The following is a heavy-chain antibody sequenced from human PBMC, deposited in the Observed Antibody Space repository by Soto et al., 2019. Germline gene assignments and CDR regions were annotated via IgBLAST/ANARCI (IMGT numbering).Heavy chain of an antibody. CDR2: IIPIFGTA. CDR3: ARGGGCSYGYTPASHDAFDI. Sequence: QVQLVQSGAEVKKPGSSVKVSCKASGGTFSSYAISWVRQAPGQGLEWMGGIIPIFGTANYAQKFQGRVTITADESTSTAYMELSSLRSEDTAVYYCARGGGCSYGYTPASHDAFDIWGQGTMVTVSS. V-gene: IGHV1-69*12. CDR1: GGTFSSYA. J-gene: IGHJ3*02. D-gene: IGHD5-18*01.